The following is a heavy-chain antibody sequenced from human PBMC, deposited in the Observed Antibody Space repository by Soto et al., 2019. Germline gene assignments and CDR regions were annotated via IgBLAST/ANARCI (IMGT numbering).Heavy chain of an antibody. CDR3: ARLIVGATDEGWAGYYYYYGMDV. D-gene: IGHD1-26*01. Sequence: SETLSLTCTVSGGSISSYYWSWIRQPPRKRLEWIGYIYYSGSTNYNPSLKSRVTISVGTSKNQFSLKLSSVTAADTAVYYCARLIVGATDEGWAGYYYYYGMDVWGQGTTVTVSS. J-gene: IGHJ6*02. CDR2: IYYSGST. V-gene: IGHV4-59*01. CDR1: GGSISSYY.